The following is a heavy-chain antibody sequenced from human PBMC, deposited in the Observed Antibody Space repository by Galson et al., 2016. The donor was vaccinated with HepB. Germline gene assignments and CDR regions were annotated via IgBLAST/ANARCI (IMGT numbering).Heavy chain of an antibody. CDR2: ISGSAYSGVT. V-gene: IGHV3-23*01. CDR1: GFTLSTYA. CDR3: AKRPTWRIAIPVDYFDY. D-gene: IGHD6-13*01. J-gene: IGHJ4*02. Sequence: SLRLSCAASGFTLSTYAMSWVRQAPGKRLEWVSVISGSAYSGVTYYADSVRGRFTISRDDSKNTLYLLMNSLTAEDTAVYYYAKRPTWRIAIPVDYFDYWGQGTMVTVSS.